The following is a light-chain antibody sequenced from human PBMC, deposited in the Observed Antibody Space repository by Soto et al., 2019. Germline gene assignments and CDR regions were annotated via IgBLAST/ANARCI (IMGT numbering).Light chain of an antibody. Sequence: DVEVPQSPYYESADVVDRVTITCRASQGVSTWLAGYQQKPGKAPNLLIYTASSLQSGVPSRFSGSGPGTDFTLTINGLQPEDFATYYCQQAASFPITSAQ. CDR3: QQAASFPIT. CDR2: TAS. CDR1: QGVSTW. V-gene: IGKV1-12*01. J-gene: IGKJ5*01.